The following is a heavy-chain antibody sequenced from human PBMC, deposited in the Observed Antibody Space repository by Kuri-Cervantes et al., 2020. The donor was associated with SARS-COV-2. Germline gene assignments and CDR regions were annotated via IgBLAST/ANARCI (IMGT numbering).Heavy chain of an antibody. CDR3: AKDRGRDSSGWYGIIDY. D-gene: IGHD6-19*01. J-gene: IGHJ4*02. V-gene: IGHV3-11*04. Sequence: GESLKISCAASGFIFSDYYMTWIRQPPGKGLEWVSYISSSGSAINYTDSVKGRFTISRDNAKNSLYLQMNSLRAEDTAVYYCAKDRGRDSSGWYGIIDYWGQGTLVTVSS. CDR2: ISSSGSAI. CDR1: GFIFSDYY.